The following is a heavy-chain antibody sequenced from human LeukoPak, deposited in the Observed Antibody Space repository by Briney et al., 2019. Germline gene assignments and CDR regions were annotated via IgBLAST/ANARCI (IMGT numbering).Heavy chain of an antibody. Sequence: GASVKVSCXASGYTFTGYYMHWVRQAPGQGLEWMARINPNSGGTNYAQKFQGRVTMTRDTSISTAYMELSRLRSDDTAVYYCASQDVIRGVIMVDYWGQGTLVTVSS. CDR1: GYTFTGYY. J-gene: IGHJ4*02. CDR2: INPNSGGT. D-gene: IGHD3-10*01. V-gene: IGHV1-2*06. CDR3: ASQDVIRGVIMVDY.